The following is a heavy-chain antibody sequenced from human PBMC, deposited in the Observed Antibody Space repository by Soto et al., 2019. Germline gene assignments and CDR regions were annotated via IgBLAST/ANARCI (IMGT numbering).Heavy chain of an antibody. D-gene: IGHD4-17*01. Sequence: SETLSLTCTVSGGSVSSGSYYWSWIRQPPGKGLEWIGYIYYSGSTNYNPSLKSRVTISVDTSKNQFSLKLSSVTAADTAVYYCARDHPRFYGRPGWFDPWGQGTLVTVSS. J-gene: IGHJ5*02. CDR2: IYYSGST. CDR1: GGSVSSGSYY. CDR3: ARDHPRFYGRPGWFDP. V-gene: IGHV4-61*01.